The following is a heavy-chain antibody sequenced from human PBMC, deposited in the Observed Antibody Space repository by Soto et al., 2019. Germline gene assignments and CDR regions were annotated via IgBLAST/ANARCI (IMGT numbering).Heavy chain of an antibody. Sequence: ASVKVSCKASGYTFTSYGISWVRQAPGQGLEWMGWISAYNGNTNYAQKLQGRVTMTTDTSTSTAYMELRSLRSDDTAVYYCAGEQHIRSPFYYCAMDVWGQGPTVTVSS. CDR1: GYTFTSYG. CDR3: AGEQHIRSPFYYCAMDV. CDR2: ISAYNGNT. V-gene: IGHV1-18*01. D-gene: IGHD3-10*01. J-gene: IGHJ6*02.